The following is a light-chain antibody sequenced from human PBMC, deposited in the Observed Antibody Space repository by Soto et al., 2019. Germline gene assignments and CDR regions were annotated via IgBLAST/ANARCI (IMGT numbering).Light chain of an antibody. Sequence: AIRVTQSPSSFSASTLDRVTITCRASQGISSYLAWYQQKPGKAPKLLIYAASTLQSGVPSRFSGSGSGTDFTLTISCLQSEDFATYYCQQYYSYPLTFGQGTKVDIK. V-gene: IGKV1-8*01. J-gene: IGKJ1*01. CDR2: AAS. CDR1: QGISSY. CDR3: QQYYSYPLT.